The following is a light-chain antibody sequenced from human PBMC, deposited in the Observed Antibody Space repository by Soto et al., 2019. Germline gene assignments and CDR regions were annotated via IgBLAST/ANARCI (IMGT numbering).Light chain of an antibody. CDR2: QTS. CDR1: QYINTR. Sequence: EVVLTQSPATLSSFPGDRVTLSFRASQYINTRLAWYQHRPGQAPRLLIYQTSIRAAGIPARFSASGSGTDLTITISDVQPEDFALYYCHQRQSWPRTFRQGTKVDIK. J-gene: IGKJ1*01. CDR3: HQRQSWPRT. V-gene: IGKV3-11*01.